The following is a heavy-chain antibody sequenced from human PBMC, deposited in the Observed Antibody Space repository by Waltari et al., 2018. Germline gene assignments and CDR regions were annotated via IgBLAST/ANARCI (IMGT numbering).Heavy chain of an antibody. D-gene: IGHD3-9*01. Sequence: EVQLLESGGGLVQPGGSLRLSCAASGFTFSSYAMSWVPKAPGKGLEWVSAISGSGDSTYYADSVKGRFTISRDNSKNTLYLQMNSLRAEDTAVYYCVKHILTGYYEMYYFDYWGQGTLVTVSS. CDR2: ISGSGDST. V-gene: IGHV3-23*01. CDR3: VKHILTGYYEMYYFDY. J-gene: IGHJ4*02. CDR1: GFTFSSYA.